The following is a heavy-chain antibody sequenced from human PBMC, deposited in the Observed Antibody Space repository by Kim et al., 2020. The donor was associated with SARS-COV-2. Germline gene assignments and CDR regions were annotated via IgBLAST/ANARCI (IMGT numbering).Heavy chain of an antibody. D-gene: IGHD3-10*01. CDR3: ARVYAMVRGVNGYYYYYGMDV. CDR1: GGSISSGDYY. CDR2: IYYSGST. V-gene: IGHV4-30-4*01. Sequence: SETLSLTCTVSGGSISSGDYYWSWIRQPPGKGLEWIGYIYYSGSTYYNPSLKSRVTISVDTSKNQFSLKLSSVTAADTAVYYCARVYAMVRGVNGYYYYYGMDVWGQGTTVTVSS. J-gene: IGHJ6*02.